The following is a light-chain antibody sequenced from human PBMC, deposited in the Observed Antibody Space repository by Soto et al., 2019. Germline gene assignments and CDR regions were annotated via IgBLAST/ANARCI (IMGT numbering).Light chain of an antibody. J-gene: IGLJ1*01. Sequence: QSALTQPASVSGSPGQSITISCTGTSSDVGGYNYVSWYQHHPGKAPKLMIYDVTNRPSGVSNRFSGSKSGKTASLTISGLQAEDEADYYCSSYTSSTTEVFGSGTKLTVL. CDR2: DVT. CDR3: SSYTSSTTEV. CDR1: SSDVGGYNY. V-gene: IGLV2-14*03.